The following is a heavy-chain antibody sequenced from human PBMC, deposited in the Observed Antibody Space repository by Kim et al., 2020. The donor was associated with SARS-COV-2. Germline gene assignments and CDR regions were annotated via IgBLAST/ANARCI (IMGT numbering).Heavy chain of an antibody. V-gene: IGHV1-18*01. CDR1: GYTFTSYG. CDR2: ISAYNGNT. J-gene: IGHJ4*02. CDR3: ARDLSLVLATSELPIYYFDY. D-gene: IGHD5-12*01. Sequence: ASVKVSCKASGYTFTSYGISWVRQAPGQGLEWMGGISAYNGNTNYAQKLQGRVTMTTDTSTSTAYMELRSLRSDDTAVYYCARDLSLVLATSELPIYYFDYWGQGTLVTVSS.